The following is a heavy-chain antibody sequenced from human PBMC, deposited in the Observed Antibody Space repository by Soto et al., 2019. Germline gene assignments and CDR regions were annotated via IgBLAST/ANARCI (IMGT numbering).Heavy chain of an antibody. CDR3: AHSRPPRLLDY. D-gene: IGHD6-6*01. CDR2: IYWDDDK. CDR1: GFSLSTSGVG. V-gene: IGHV2-5*02. Sequence: QITLKESGPPLVKPTQTLTLTCTFSGFSLSTSGVGVGWIRQPPGKALEWLALIYWDDDKRYSSSLNSRLTXTXXTSKNQVVLTMTNMDHVDTATYYCAHSRPPRLLDYWGQGTLVTVSS. J-gene: IGHJ4*02.